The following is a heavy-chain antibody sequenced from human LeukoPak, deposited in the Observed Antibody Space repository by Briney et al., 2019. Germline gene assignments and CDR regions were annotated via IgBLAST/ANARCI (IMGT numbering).Heavy chain of an antibody. V-gene: IGHV1-2*02. CDR2: INPNSGGT. Sequence: ASVKVSCKASGYTFTGHYMHWVRQAPGQGLEWMGWINPNSGGTDYAQKFQGRVTMPRDTSISTVNMELRRLRSDDTAVYYCARGRQYCSGGSCYFYYNYGMDVWGQGTTVTVSS. CDR3: ARGRQYCSGGSCYFYYNYGMDV. D-gene: IGHD2-15*01. J-gene: IGHJ6*02. CDR1: GYTFTGHY.